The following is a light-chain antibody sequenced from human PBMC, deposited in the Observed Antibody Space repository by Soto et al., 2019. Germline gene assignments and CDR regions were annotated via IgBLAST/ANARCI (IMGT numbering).Light chain of an antibody. CDR2: DVS. J-gene: IGLJ3*02. CDR3: SSYTSSSTLGV. CDR1: SSDVGGYSY. V-gene: IGLV2-14*03. Sequence: QSALTQPASVSGSPGPSITISCTGTSSDVGGYSYVSWYQQHPGKAPKLIIYDVSNRPSGVSNRFSGSKSGNTAALTISGLQAEDEADYYCSSYTSSSTLGVFGGGTKLTVL.